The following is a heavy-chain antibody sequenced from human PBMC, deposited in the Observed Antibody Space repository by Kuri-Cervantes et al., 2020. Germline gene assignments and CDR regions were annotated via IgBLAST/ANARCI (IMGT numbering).Heavy chain of an antibody. D-gene: IGHD3-16*02. J-gene: IGHJ4*02. V-gene: IGHV3-23*01. Sequence: GGSLRLSCAASGFTFSSYAMSWVRQAPGKGLEWVSAISGSGGSTYYADSVKGRFTISRDNSKNTLYLQMNSLRAEDTAVYYCAREGVWGSYRYGFDYWAREPWSPSPQ. CDR2: ISGSGGST. CDR1: GFTFSSYA. CDR3: AREGVWGSYRYGFDY.